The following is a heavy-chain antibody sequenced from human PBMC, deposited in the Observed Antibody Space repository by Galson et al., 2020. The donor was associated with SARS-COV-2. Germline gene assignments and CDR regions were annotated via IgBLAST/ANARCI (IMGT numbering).Heavy chain of an antibody. CDR2: IDWDDDK. D-gene: IGHD1-20*01. Sequence: SGPTLVKPTQTLTLACTFSGFSPSTSGMCVNWIRQPPGKDLEWLARIDWDDDKYYSTSLKTRLTISKDTSKNQVVLIMTNMDPMDTATYYCARQYNALSGASDHWGQGTLVTVSS. J-gene: IGHJ4*02. CDR1: GFSPSTSGMC. V-gene: IGHV2-70*11. CDR3: ARQYNALSGASDH.